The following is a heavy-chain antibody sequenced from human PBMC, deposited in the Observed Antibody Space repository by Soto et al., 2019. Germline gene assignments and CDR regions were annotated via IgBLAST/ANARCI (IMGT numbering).Heavy chain of an antibody. Sequence: QVQLVESGGGVVQPGRSLRLSCAASGFTFSSYGMHWVRQAPGKGLEWVAVIWYDGSNKYYADSVKGRFTISRDNSKNTLYLQRNSLRAEDTAVYYCARGRYGSGSYPYYFDYWGQGTLVTVSS. CDR3: ARGRYGSGSYPYYFDY. CDR2: IWYDGSNK. D-gene: IGHD3-10*01. CDR1: GFTFSSYG. V-gene: IGHV3-33*01. J-gene: IGHJ4*02.